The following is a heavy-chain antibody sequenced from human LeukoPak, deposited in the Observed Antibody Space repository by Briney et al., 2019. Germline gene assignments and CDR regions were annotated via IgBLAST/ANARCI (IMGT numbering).Heavy chain of an antibody. J-gene: IGHJ5*02. V-gene: IGHV4-59*01. D-gene: IGHD3-10*01. CDR2: IYYSGST. CDR1: GGSISSYY. Sequence: PSETLSLTCTVSGGSISSYYWSWIRQPPGKGLEWIGYIYYSGSTNYNPSLKSRVTISVDTSKNQFSLKLSSVTAADTAVYFCARGGYYGSGNDFRFDPWGQGTLVTVSS. CDR3: ARGGYYGSGNDFRFDP.